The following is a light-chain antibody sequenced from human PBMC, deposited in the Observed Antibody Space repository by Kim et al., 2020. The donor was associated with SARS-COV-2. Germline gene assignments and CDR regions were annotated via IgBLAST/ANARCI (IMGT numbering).Light chain of an antibody. CDR1: QSVSSN. J-gene: IGKJ2*01. V-gene: IGKV3-15*01. Sequence: EIVMTQSPATLSVSPGERATLSCRASQSVSSNLAWYQQKPGQAPRLIIYGASTRATGIPARFSGSGSGTEFTLTISSLQSEDFAVYYCRQYNNWPPTFGQGTKLEI. CDR3: RQYNNWPPT. CDR2: GAS.